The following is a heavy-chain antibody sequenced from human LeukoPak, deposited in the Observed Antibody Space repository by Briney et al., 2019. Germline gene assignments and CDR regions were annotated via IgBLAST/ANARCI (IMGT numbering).Heavy chain of an antibody. V-gene: IGHV1-46*01. CDR3: ARSGTGDERIGVDY. CDR1: GYTFTSYY. J-gene: IGHJ4*02. CDR2: INPSGGST. D-gene: IGHD3-10*01. Sequence: ASVKVSCKASGYTFTSYYMHWVRQAPGQGLEWMGIINPSGGSTSYAQKFQGRVTITRDTSISTAYMELSSLRSEDTAVYYCARSGTGDERIGVDYWGQGTLVTVSS.